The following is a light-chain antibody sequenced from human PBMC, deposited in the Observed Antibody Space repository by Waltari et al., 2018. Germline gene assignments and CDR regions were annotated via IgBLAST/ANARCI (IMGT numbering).Light chain of an antibody. CDR2: EVN. CDR3: TSYGGDNNIVI. Sequence: QSALTQPPSASGSPGKSVTISCIGTNNDIGSYNHVSWYQQHPGKAPKFIIFEVNKRPSGVPDRFSGSKSGNTASLTVSGLQAEDEADYYCTSYGGDNNIVIFGGGTKLTVL. V-gene: IGLV2-8*01. CDR1: NNDIGSYNH. J-gene: IGLJ2*01.